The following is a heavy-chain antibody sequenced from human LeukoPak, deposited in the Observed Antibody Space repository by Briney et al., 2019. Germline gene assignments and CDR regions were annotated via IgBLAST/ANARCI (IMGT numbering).Heavy chain of an antibody. D-gene: IGHD3-3*01. Sequence: SETLSLTCAVYGGSFSGYYWSWIRQPPGKGLEWIGRLYTGRSTDYNPSLKSRVTMSVDTSNKQFSLKLTSVTAADTAIYYCARESRVLIGDGYYLDSWGPGTLVTVSS. V-gene: IGHV4-4*07. CDR1: GGSFSGYY. CDR3: ARESRVLIGDGYYLDS. CDR2: LYTGRST. J-gene: IGHJ4*02.